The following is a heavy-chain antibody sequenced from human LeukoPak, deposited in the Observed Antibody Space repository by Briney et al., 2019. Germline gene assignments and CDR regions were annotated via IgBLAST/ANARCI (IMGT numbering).Heavy chain of an antibody. CDR3: ARDHCSSTSCYPVVDI. D-gene: IGHD2-2*01. CDR2: VHHTGST. V-gene: IGHV4-59*01. CDR1: GASIRTYF. J-gene: IGHJ3*02. Sequence: PSQTLSLTCTVSGASIRTYFWSWLRQPPGKGLEWIGYVHHTGSTNYSPSLKSRVTMSVDTSKNQSSLKLSSVTAADTAVYYCARDHCSSTSCYPVVDIWGQGTMVTVSS.